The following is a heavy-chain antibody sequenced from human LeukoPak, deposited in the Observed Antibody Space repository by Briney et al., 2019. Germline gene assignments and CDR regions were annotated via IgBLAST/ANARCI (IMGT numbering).Heavy chain of an antibody. CDR1: GGSISSSSYY. CDR3: ARGGYGLNWFDP. J-gene: IGHJ5*02. CDR2: IYYSGST. V-gene: IGHV4-39*07. D-gene: IGHD2-15*01. Sequence: PSETLSLTCTVSGGSISSSSYYWGWIRQPPGKGLEWIGSIYYSGSTYYNPSLKSRVTISVDTSKNQFSLKLSSVTAADTAVYYCARGGYGLNWFDPWGQGTLVTVSS.